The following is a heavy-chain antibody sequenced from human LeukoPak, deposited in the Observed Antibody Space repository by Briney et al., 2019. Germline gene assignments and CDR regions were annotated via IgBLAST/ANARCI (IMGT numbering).Heavy chain of an antibody. CDR3: ARVGYSSGWYRGDAFDI. CDR1: GFTFSSYW. CDR2: IKQDGSEK. Sequence: GGSLRLSCAASGFTFSSYWMSWVSQAPGKGLEWVANIKQDGSEKYYVDSVKGRFTISRDNAKNSLYLQMNSLRAEDTAVYYCARVGYSSGWYRGDAFDIWGQGTMVTVSS. V-gene: IGHV3-7*01. D-gene: IGHD6-19*01. J-gene: IGHJ3*02.